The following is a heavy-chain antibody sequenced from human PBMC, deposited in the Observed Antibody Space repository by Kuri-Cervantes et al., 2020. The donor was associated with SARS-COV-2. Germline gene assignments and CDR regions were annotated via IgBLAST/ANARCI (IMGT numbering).Heavy chain of an antibody. CDR2: IIPILGIA. Sequence: SVKVSCKASGGTFSSYAISWVRQAPGQGLEWMGRIIPILGIANYAQKFQGRVTITADKSTSTAYMELSSLRSDDTAVYYCAREYSSSWYARPDYYYGMDVWGQGTTVTVSS. V-gene: IGHV1-69*04. CDR1: GGTFSSYA. J-gene: IGHJ6*02. D-gene: IGHD6-13*01. CDR3: AREYSSSWYARPDYYYGMDV.